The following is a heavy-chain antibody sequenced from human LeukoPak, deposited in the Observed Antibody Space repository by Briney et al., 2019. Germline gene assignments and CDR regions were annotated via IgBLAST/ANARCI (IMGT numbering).Heavy chain of an antibody. CDR3: SRITIFGVAGYYMDV. CDR2: IYYSGST. CDR1: GGSISSGSYY. Sequence: KPSETLSLTCTVSGGSISSGSYYWSWVRQPAGKGLEWIGYIYYSGSTNYNPSLKSRVTISVDTSKNQFSLKLSSVTAADTAVYYCSRITIFGVAGYYMDVWGKGTTVTVSS. V-gene: IGHV4-61*10. D-gene: IGHD3-3*01. J-gene: IGHJ6*03.